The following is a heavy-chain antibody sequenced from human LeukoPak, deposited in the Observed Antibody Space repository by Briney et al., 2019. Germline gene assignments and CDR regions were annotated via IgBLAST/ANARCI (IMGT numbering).Heavy chain of an antibody. V-gene: IGHV3-23*01. CDR1: GFTFSSYA. CDR2: ISGSGGST. CDR3: AKGIESSGSYYTGFDY. Sequence: GGSLRLSCAASGFTFSSYAMSWVRQAPGKGLEWVSAISGSGGSTYYADSVEGRFTISRDNSKTTLYLQMNSLRAEDTAVYYCAKGIESSGSYYTGFDYWGQGTLVTVSS. J-gene: IGHJ4*02. D-gene: IGHD1-26*01.